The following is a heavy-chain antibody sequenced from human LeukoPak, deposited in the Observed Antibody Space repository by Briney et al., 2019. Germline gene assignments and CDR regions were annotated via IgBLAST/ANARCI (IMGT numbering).Heavy chain of an antibody. V-gene: IGHV3-7*04. Sequence: PGGSLRLSCAASGFTFSSYWMTWVRQAPGKGLEWVANINQDGSQKYYVDSVTGRFTISRDNAKKSLYLQMSSLRAEDTTVYYCTRGEEAFDYWGQGTLVTVSS. CDR2: INQDGSQK. CDR3: TRGEEAFDY. J-gene: IGHJ4*02. CDR1: GFTFSSYW.